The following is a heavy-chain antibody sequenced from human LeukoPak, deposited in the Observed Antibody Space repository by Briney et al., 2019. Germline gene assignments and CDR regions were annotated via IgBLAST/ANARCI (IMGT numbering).Heavy chain of an antibody. D-gene: IGHD3-10*01. J-gene: IGHJ6*03. CDR3: AKSARVGSGSYYNERPHYYYYYMDV. Sequence: GGSLRLSCAASGFTFSSYAMSWVRQAPGKGLEWVSAISGSGGSTYYADSVKGRFTISRDNSKNTLYLQMNSLRAEDTAVYYCAKSARVGSGSYYNERPHYYYYYMDVWGKGTTVTVSS. CDR1: GFTFSSYA. CDR2: ISGSGGST. V-gene: IGHV3-23*01.